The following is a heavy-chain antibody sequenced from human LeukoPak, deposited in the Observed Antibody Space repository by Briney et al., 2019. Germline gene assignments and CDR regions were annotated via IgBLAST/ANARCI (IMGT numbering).Heavy chain of an antibody. V-gene: IGHV3-21*01. CDR2: ISTTSTYI. D-gene: IGHD1-14*01. CDR3: ARDYAPDDI. CDR1: GFTFSSNS. J-gene: IGHJ3*02. Sequence: PGGSLRLSCAASGFTFSSNSMSWVRQAPGKGLEWVSSISTTSTYIYYADSVNGRSTISRNNASISLYLQMNSLRAEDTAVYYCARDYAPDDIWGQGTMVTVSS.